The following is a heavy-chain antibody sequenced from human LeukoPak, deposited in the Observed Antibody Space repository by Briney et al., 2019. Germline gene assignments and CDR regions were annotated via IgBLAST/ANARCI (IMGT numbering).Heavy chain of an antibody. Sequence: PSETLSLTCVVYGGSFSGYYWSWIRQPPGKGLEWIGEINHSGSTNYNPSLKSRVTISVDTSKNQFSLKLSSVTAADTAVYYCASRVLRPRSGDYWGQGTLVTVSS. V-gene: IGHV4-34*01. D-gene: IGHD3-16*01. CDR1: GGSFSGYY. J-gene: IGHJ4*02. CDR2: INHSGST. CDR3: ASRVLRPRSGDY.